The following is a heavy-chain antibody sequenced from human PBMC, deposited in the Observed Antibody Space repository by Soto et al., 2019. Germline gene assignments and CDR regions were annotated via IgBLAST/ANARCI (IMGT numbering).Heavy chain of an antibody. J-gene: IGHJ5*02. Sequence: LRLSCAASGFTFSSYAMHWVRQAPGKGLEWVAVIWYDGSNKYYADSVKGRFTISRDNSKNTLYLQMNSLRAEDTAVYYCARDALTYRSSSANWFDPWGQGTLVTVSS. D-gene: IGHD6-6*01. V-gene: IGHV3-33*08. CDR2: IWYDGSNK. CDR3: ARDALTYRSSSANWFDP. CDR1: GFTFSSYA.